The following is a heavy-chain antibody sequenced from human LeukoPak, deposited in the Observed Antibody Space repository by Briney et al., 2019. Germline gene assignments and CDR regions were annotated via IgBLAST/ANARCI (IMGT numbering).Heavy chain of an antibody. D-gene: IGHD6-13*01. V-gene: IGHV5-10-1*01. CDR2: IDPSESYN. CDR1: GYSFISYW. CDR3: ARRDRYSWYSFDY. J-gene: IGHJ4*02. Sequence: ESLKISCKGSGYSFISYWINRVRQMAARDLQGMVSIDPSESYNNYSTSFQGHVTISVDKSISTAVLQWSSLKASDTAMYYCARRDRYSWYSFDYWGQGTPVTVSS.